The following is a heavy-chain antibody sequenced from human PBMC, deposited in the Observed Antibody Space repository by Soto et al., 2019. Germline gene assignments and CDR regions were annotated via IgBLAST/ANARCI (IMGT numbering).Heavy chain of an antibody. D-gene: IGHD6-13*01. CDR1: GDFISSYY. V-gene: IGHV4-4*07. Sequence: PSETLSLTCTVSGDFISSYYWSWIRQPAGKGMEWIGRIHTTENTNYNPSLRSRVTMSVDTSNNQFSLKLTSLTAADTAVYYCARALSSAAGLYFDYWGQGTLVTVSS. CDR3: ARALSSAAGLYFDY. CDR2: IHTTENT. J-gene: IGHJ4*02.